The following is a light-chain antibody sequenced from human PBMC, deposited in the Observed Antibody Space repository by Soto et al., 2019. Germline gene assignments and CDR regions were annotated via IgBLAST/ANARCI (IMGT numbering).Light chain of an antibody. CDR1: QSVSSN. CDR2: GAS. CDR3: QQYNNWPPYT. V-gene: IGKV3-15*01. J-gene: IGKJ2*01. Sequence: EIVMTQSPATLSVSPGERATLSCRASQSVSSNLAWYQQKPGQAPRLLIYGASTRATGIPVRFSGSGSGTEFALNISSLQSEDFAVYYCQQYNNWPPYTFGQGTKLDIK.